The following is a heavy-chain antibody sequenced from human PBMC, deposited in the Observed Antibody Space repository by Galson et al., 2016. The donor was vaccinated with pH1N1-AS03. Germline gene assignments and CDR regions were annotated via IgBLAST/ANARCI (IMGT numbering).Heavy chain of an antibody. J-gene: IGHJ4*02. CDR3: ARDGPPQGISVAGSFDF. Sequence: SLRLSCAASGFTFRNYAMHWLRQAPGKGLEWVVVISSDGTKKEDADSVKGRFTISRDSSKNTLYLQMNSLRDEDTAVYYCARDGPPQGISVAGSFDFWGQGTLVTVSS. CDR1: GFTFRNYA. V-gene: IGHV3-30*04. D-gene: IGHD6-19*01. CDR2: ISSDGTKK.